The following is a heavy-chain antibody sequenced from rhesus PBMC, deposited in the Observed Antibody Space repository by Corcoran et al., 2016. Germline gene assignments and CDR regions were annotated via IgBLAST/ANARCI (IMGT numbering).Heavy chain of an antibody. J-gene: IGHJ4*01. CDR2: IYWNDSK. CDR3: ARVLYYYSGSYYPYYFDY. V-gene: IGHV2-95*01. CDR1: GFSISTSGTG. Sequence: QVTLKESGPALVKPTQTLTLTCTFSGFSISTSGTGVGWIRQPPGKALEWLASIYWNDSKYYSPSRKVMHTISKDTSKNQVVLTMTNMDPVDTATYYCARVLYYYSGSYYPYYFDYWGQGVLVTVSS. D-gene: IGHD3-16*01.